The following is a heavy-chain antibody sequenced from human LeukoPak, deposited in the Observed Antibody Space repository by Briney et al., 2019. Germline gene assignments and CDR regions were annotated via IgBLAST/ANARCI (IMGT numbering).Heavy chain of an antibody. J-gene: IGHJ4*02. CDR1: GFTFSNYG. CDR3: AKDLEEKSNSWPAY. D-gene: IGHD2-2*01. CDR2: IRYDGSIT. V-gene: IGHV3-30*18. Sequence: GGSLRLSCAASGFTFSNYGTHWVRQAPGKGLGWVAVIRYDGSITYCADSVRGRFTISRDNSKNTLYLQMNSMRAEDTAVYYCAKDLEEKSNSWPAYWGQGTLVTVSS.